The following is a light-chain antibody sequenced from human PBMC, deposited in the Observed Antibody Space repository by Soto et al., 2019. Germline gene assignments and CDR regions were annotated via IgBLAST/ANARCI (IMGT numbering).Light chain of an antibody. Sequence: TQSPATLSGAPGERATLSCRASQDMGNKLDWYQQKPGQAPRLLMYAVSARATGVPDRFSGSGSWTDFTLTITSLETEEVAVSCCQQRGSWPQVSFGGGTKVEIK. V-gene: IGKV3-11*01. CDR3: QQRGSWPQVS. CDR2: AVS. J-gene: IGKJ4*01. CDR1: QDMGNK.